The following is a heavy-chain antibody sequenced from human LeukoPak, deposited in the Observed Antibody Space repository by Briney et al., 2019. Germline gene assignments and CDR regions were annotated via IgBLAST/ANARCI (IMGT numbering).Heavy chain of an antibody. D-gene: IGHD3-10*01. J-gene: IGHJ4*02. CDR3: ARHLWIGELSHFDY. CDR2: ISGSGGST. Sequence: GGSLRLSCAASGFTFSSYAMSWVRQAPGKGLEWVSAISGSGGSTYYADSVKGRFTISRDNSKNTLYLQMNSLRAEDTAVYYCARHLWIGELSHFDYWGQGTLVTVSS. V-gene: IGHV3-23*01. CDR1: GFTFSSYA.